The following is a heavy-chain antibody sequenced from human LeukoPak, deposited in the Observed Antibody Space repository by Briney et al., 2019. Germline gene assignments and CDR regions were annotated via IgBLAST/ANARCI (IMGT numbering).Heavy chain of an antibody. V-gene: IGHV4-61*01. CDR2: IYYSGNT. CDR1: GGSVSSNNYY. J-gene: IGHJ3*01. Sequence: SETLSLTCTVSGGSVSSNNYYWSWIRQPPGKGLEWIGYIYYSGNTNYNPSLKSRVTISVDTSKNQFSLKLSSVTAADTAVYYCAREFANLAAFDFWGQGTVVTVSA. CDR3: AREFANLAAFDF.